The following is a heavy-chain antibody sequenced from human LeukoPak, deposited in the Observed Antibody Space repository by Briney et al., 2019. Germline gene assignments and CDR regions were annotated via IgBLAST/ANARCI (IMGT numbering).Heavy chain of an antibody. D-gene: IGHD4-17*01. CDR2: ISGSGGST. J-gene: IGHJ6*02. Sequence: GGSLRLSCAASGFTVSSYAMSWVRQAPGKGLEWVSAISGSGGSTYYADSVKGRFTISRDNSKNTLYLQMNSLRAEDTAVYYCAKVAVTTPAALYYYYGMDVWGQGTTVTVSS. V-gene: IGHV3-23*01. CDR3: AKVAVTTPAALYYYYGMDV. CDR1: GFTVSSYA.